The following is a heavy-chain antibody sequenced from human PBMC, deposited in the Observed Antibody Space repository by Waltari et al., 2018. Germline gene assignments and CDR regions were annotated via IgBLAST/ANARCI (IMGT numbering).Heavy chain of an antibody. CDR2: FDPEDGET. CDR1: GYTLTELS. D-gene: IGHD1-26*01. CDR3: ATDRGNYHHYYYYYGMDV. V-gene: IGHV1-24*01. Sequence: QVQLVQSGAEVKKPGASVKVSCKVSGYTLTELSMHWVRQAPGKGLEWMGGFDPEDGETIYAQKFQGRVTMTEDTSTDTAYMELSSLRSEDTAVYYCATDRGNYHHYYYYYGMDVWGQGTTVTVSS. J-gene: IGHJ6*02.